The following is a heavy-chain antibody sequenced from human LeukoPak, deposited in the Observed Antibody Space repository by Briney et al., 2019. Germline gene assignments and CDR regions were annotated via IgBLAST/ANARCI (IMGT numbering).Heavy chain of an antibody. Sequence: GGSLRLSCAASGFTFSSYGMHWVRQAPGKGLEWVAVISYDGSNKYYADSVKGRFTISRDNSKNTLYLQMNSLRAEDTAVYYCAKDPPRPFTVTTYDYWGQGTLVTVSS. D-gene: IGHD4-11*01. J-gene: IGHJ4*02. CDR2: ISYDGSNK. V-gene: IGHV3-30*18. CDR1: GFTFSSYG. CDR3: AKDPPRPFTVTTYDY.